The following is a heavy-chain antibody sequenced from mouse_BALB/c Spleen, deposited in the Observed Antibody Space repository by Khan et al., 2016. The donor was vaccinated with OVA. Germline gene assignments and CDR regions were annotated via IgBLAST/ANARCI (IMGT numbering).Heavy chain of an antibody. CDR1: GFSLTNFG. CDR2: IWSDGTT. CDR3: ARNSYPDAMDY. J-gene: IGHJ4*01. Sequence: VELVESGPGLVAPSQSLSITCTVSGFSLTNFGVHWVRQPPGKGLEWLVLIWSDGTTTYNSALKSRLSISKDTSKSQVCLKMNSLQTDDTAMYYCARNSYPDAMDYWGQGTSVTVSS. V-gene: IGHV2-6*02.